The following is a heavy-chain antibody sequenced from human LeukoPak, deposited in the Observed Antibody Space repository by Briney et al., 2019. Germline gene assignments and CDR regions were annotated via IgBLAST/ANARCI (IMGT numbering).Heavy chain of an antibody. CDR2: INHSGST. V-gene: IGHV4-31*03. CDR1: GGSISSGGYY. CDR3: ARLWGSYYLDY. J-gene: IGHJ4*02. Sequence: SETLSLTCTVSGGSISSGGYYWSWIRQHPGKGLEWIGEINHSGSTNYNPSLKSRVTISVDTSKNQFSLKLSSVTAADTAVYYCARLWGSYYLDYWGQGTLVTVSS. D-gene: IGHD3-16*01.